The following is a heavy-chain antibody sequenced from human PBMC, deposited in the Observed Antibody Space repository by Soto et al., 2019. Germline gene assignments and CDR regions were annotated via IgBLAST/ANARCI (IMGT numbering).Heavy chain of an antibody. V-gene: IGHV3-23*01. CDR1: GFPFSSYA. Sequence: GGSLRLSCAASGFPFSSYAMSWVRQAPGKGLEWVSAISGSGGSTYYADSVKGRFTISRDNSKNTLYLQMNSLRAEDTAVYYCAKDAPDVNVVVVPAAKFSNWFDPWGQGTLVTVSS. CDR2: ISGSGGST. D-gene: IGHD2-2*01. CDR3: AKDAPDVNVVVVPAAKFSNWFDP. J-gene: IGHJ5*02.